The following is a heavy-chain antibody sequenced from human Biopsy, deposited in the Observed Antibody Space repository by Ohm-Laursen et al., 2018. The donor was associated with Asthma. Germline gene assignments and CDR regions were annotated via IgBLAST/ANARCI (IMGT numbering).Heavy chain of an antibody. J-gene: IGHJ6*02. CDR3: ARCQVGYSSGWSLLLKKIYYSGMDV. CDR2: IMTVFGTT. V-gene: IGHV1-69*01. Sequence: GSSVKVSCKAPGGTFSNFAISWVRQAPGQGLEWLGGIMTVFGTTNYAQKIQGRVTITADESTGTAYMEVTSLRSEDTAIYYCARCQVGYSSGWSLLLKKIYYSGMDVWGQGTAVTVSS. D-gene: IGHD6-19*01. CDR1: GGTFSNFA.